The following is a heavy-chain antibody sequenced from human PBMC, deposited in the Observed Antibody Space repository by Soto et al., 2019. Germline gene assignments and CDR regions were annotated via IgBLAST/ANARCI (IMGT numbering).Heavy chain of an antibody. V-gene: IGHV5-10-1*01. J-gene: IGHJ6*02. CDR1: GYSLTNHW. CDR2: IDPSDSYT. Sequence: PGESLNISCRASGYSLTNHWITWVLQMGGKGLEWMGNIDPSDSYTNYSPSFQGHVTISDDKSINTAYLQWSSLKASGTATYYCARRESQLLRGYYYYGLDVWGQGITVTVSS. D-gene: IGHD2-2*01. CDR3: ARRESQLLRGYYYYGLDV.